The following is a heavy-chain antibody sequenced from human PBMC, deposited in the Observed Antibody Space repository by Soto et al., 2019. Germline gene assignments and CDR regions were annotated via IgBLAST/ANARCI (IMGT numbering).Heavy chain of an antibody. CDR3: ARTVGWTFYFDY. CDR1: GFTFSSYS. Sequence: EVQLVESGGGLVKPGGSLRLSCAASGFTFSSYSMNWVRQAPGKGLEWVSSISSSSSYIYYADSVKGRFTISRDNAKNSLYLQMNSLRAEDTAVYYCARTVGWTFYFDYWGQGTLVTFSS. CDR2: ISSSSSYI. D-gene: IGHD3-10*01. V-gene: IGHV3-21*01. J-gene: IGHJ4*02.